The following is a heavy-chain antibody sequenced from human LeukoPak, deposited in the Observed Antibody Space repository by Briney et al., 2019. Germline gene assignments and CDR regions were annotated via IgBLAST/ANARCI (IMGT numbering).Heavy chain of an antibody. D-gene: IGHD6-13*01. CDR2: INPGDSDF. CDR3: ARQGAAGKYYYYYMDV. Sequence: GASLKISCKGSGYNFTTYWIAGVRQMPGKGLEWLGIINPGDSDFRYSPSFQGQVTISADKSITTAYLQWSSLKASDTAIYYCARQGAAGKYYYYYMDVWGKGTTVTVSS. J-gene: IGHJ6*03. CDR1: GYNFTTYW. V-gene: IGHV5-51*01.